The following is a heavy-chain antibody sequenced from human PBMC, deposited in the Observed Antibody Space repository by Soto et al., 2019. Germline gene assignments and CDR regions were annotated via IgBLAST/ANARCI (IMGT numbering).Heavy chain of an antibody. CDR2: IVVGSGNT. D-gene: IGHD6-13*01. CDR1: GFTFTSSA. Sequence: ASVKVSCKASGFTFTSSAVQWVRQARGQRLEWIGWIVVGSGNTNYAQKFQERVTITRDMSTSTAYMELSSLRSEDTAVYYCARVVGSWYPPDAFDIWGQGTMVTVSS. J-gene: IGHJ3*02. V-gene: IGHV1-58*01. CDR3: ARVVGSWYPPDAFDI.